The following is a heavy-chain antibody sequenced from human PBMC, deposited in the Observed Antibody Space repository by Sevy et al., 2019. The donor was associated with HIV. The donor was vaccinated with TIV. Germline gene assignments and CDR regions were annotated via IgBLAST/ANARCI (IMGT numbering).Heavy chain of an antibody. V-gene: IGHV4-4*07. J-gene: IGHJ4*02. D-gene: IGHD4-17*01. Sequence: SETLSLTCTVSGGSISSHCWSWIRQPAGKGLEWIGRIFASASTNYNPSLKSRVSMSIDTSKKQFSLKLTSVTAADTAVYYCTRVHGDYTYFDYWGQGTLVTVSS. CDR1: GGSISSHC. CDR2: IFASAST. CDR3: TRVHGDYTYFDY.